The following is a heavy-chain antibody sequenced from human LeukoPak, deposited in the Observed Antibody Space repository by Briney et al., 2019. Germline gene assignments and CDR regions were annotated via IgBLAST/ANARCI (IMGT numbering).Heavy chain of an antibody. CDR3: AKARIIGVGWAQFDS. V-gene: IGHV3-23*01. J-gene: IGHJ4*02. CDR2: FDGNAHGT. D-gene: IGHD2-21*01. CDR1: GFTFSQFG. Sequence: PGGSLRLSCATSGFTFSQFGMTWVRQPPGKGLEWVASFDGNAHGTYFADSVKGRCTISSDNSENTVYLQMNSLRADDTAIYYCAKARIIGVGWAQFDSWGQGSLVTVSS.